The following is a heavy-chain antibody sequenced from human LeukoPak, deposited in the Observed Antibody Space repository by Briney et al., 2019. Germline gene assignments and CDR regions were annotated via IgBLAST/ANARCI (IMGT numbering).Heavy chain of an antibody. Sequence: ASVKVSCKASGYTFTSHDINWVRQATGQGLEWMGWMSPNSGDTGYAQKLQSRVTMTSDSSISTAYMELSSLRSEDTAIYYCVRTPPNWGFDYWGQGTLVTVSS. CDR3: VRTPPNWGFDY. CDR1: GYTFTSHD. CDR2: MSPNSGDT. V-gene: IGHV1-8*01. J-gene: IGHJ4*02. D-gene: IGHD7-27*01.